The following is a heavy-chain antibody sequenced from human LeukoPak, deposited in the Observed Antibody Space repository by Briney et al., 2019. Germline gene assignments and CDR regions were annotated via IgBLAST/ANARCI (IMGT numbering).Heavy chain of an antibody. CDR3: ARDQRYYDSSGYGRHYYYYYGMDV. CDR1: GFTFSSSA. J-gene: IGHJ6*02. Sequence: GGSLRLSCAASGFTFSSSAMSWVRQVPGKGLEWVSGISASGGSTSYADSVRGRFTISRDNSKNTLYLQMNSLRAEDTAVYYCARDQRYYDSSGYGRHYYYYYGMDVWGQGTTVTVSS. V-gene: IGHV3-23*01. CDR2: ISASGGST. D-gene: IGHD3-22*01.